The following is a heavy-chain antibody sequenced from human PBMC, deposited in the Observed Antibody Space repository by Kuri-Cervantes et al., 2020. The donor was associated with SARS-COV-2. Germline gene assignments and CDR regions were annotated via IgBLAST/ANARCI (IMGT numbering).Heavy chain of an antibody. D-gene: IGHD2-2*01. CDR1: W. CDR2: IYPGDSDT. J-gene: IGHJ4*02. V-gene: IGHV5-51*01. Sequence: WIGWVRQMPGKGLEWMGIIYPGDSDTRYSPSFQGQVTISADKSISTAYLQWSSLKASDTAMYYCARVRGVVPAAMADYWGQGTLVTVSS. CDR3: ARVRGVVPAAMADY.